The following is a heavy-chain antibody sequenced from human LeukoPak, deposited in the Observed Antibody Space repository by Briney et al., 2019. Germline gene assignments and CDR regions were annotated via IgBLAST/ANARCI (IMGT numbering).Heavy chain of an antibody. CDR1: GFSLSTSGMR. CDR3: ARIAVAGYYFDY. J-gene: IGHJ4*02. Sequence: SGPALVKPTQTLTLTCTFSGFSLSTSGMRVCWIRQPPGKALEWLARIDWDDDKFYSASLQTRLTISKDTSKNQVVLTMTNMDPVDTATYYCARIAVAGYYFDYWGQGTLVTVSS. D-gene: IGHD6-19*01. CDR2: IDWDDDK. V-gene: IGHV2-70*04.